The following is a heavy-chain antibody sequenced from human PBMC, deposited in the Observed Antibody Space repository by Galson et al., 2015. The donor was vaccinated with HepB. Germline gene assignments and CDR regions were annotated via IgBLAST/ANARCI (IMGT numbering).Heavy chain of an antibody. CDR2: IKSKADGGTP. CDR1: GFTLSNAW. CDR3: ARYLGGFHDAFDV. J-gene: IGHJ3*01. V-gene: IGHV3-15*07. D-gene: IGHD4-23*01. Sequence: SLRLSCAASGFTLSNAWMNWVRQAPGKGLEWVGRIKSKADGGTPDYIAPVKDRFIISRDDSKNTLFLQMDSLRAEDTAVYYCARYLGGFHDAFDVWGQGTMATVSS.